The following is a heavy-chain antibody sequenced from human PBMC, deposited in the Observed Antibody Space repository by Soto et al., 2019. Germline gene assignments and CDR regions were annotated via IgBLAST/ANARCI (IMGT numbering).Heavy chain of an antibody. J-gene: IGHJ4*02. CDR2: IYYSGST. CDR1: GGSISSGDYY. D-gene: IGHD2-8*01. CDR3: ARVPAYCTNGVCRNFDY. Sequence: QVQLQESGPGLVKPSQTLSLTCTASGGSISSGDYYWSWIRQPPGKGLEWIGYIYYSGSTYYNPSLKSRVTISVDTSKNQFSLKLNSVTAADTAVYYCARVPAYCTNGVCRNFDYWGQGTLVTVSS. V-gene: IGHV4-30-4*01.